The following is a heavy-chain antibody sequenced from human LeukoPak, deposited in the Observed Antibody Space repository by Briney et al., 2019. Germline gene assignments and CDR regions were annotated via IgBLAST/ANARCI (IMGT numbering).Heavy chain of an antibody. CDR2: ISSDGRII. V-gene: IGHV3-74*01. CDR3: VREDRILLGNDAFDI. CDR1: GLTVSNYW. Sequence: GGSLRLSCAAAGLTVSNYWMSWVRQAPGKGLVWVSRISSDGRIISYADSVKGRFTMSRDNAKNTLSLQMNSLRGEDAAVYYCVREDRILLGNDAFDIWGQGTMVIVSS. J-gene: IGHJ3*02. D-gene: IGHD2-8*01.